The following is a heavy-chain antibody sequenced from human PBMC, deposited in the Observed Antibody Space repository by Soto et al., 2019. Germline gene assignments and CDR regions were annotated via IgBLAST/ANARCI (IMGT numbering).Heavy chain of an antibody. D-gene: IGHD3-3*01. J-gene: IGHJ6*02. CDR2: IWYDGSNK. Sequence: PGGSLRLSCAASGFTFSSYGMHWVRQAPGKGLEWVAVIWYDGSNKYYADSVKGRFTISRDNSKNTLYLQMNSLRAEDTAVYYCARTYYDFWSGYPASMIYYYGMDVWAQRTTVTVSS. V-gene: IGHV3-33*01. CDR3: ARTYYDFWSGYPASMIYYYGMDV. CDR1: GFTFSSYG.